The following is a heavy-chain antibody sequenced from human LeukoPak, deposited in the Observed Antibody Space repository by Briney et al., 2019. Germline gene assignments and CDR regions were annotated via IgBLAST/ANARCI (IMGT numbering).Heavy chain of an antibody. CDR2: ISGSDGST. CDR3: AKGGGDCSSTSCYPSFYCYYGMDV. D-gene: IGHD2-2*01. Sequence: PGGSLRLSCAASGFTFSSYAMSWVRQAPGKGLEWVSAISGSDGSTYYADSVKGRFTISRDNSKNTLYLQMNSLRAEDTAVYYCAKGGGDCSSTSCYPSFYCYYGMDVWGQGTTVTVSS. V-gene: IGHV3-23*01. J-gene: IGHJ6*02. CDR1: GFTFSSYA.